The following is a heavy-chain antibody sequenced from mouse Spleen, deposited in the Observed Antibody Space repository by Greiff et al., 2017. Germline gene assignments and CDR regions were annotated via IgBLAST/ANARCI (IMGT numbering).Heavy chain of an antibody. CDR1: GYSITSDYA. D-gene: IGHD2-1*01. CDR2: ISYSGST. J-gene: IGHJ2*01. V-gene: IGHV3-2*02. Sequence: EVKVEESGPGLVKPSQSLSLTCTVTGYSITSDYAWNWIRQFPGNKLEWMGYISYSGSTSYNPSLKSRISITRDTSKNQFFLQLNSVTTEDTATYYCARDGNYLDYWGQGTTLIVSS. CDR3: ARDGNYLDY.